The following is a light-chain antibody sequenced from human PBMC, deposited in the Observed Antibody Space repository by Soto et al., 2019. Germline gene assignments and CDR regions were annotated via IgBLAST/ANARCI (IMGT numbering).Light chain of an antibody. CDR2: GTS. CDR1: QTVSSSY. J-gene: IGKJ1*01. CDR3: HQYGGAPTWT. V-gene: IGKV3-20*01. Sequence: EIVLTQSPGTLSWSPGERATLSCRASQTVSSSYVAWYQQKPGQPPRLLMYGTSTRATGIPDRFSGSGSGTDFSLTISRLEPEDFAVYYCHQYGGAPTWTFGQGTKVENK.